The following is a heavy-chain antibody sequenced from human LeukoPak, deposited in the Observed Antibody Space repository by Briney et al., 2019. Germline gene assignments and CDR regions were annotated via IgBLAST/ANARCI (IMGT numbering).Heavy chain of an antibody. CDR3: ANVSRGDNYGSADYAQ. D-gene: IGHD3-10*01. V-gene: IGHV1-2*02. Sequence: ASMRVRCNASRHNFSGYYIHWRRQAPGQGLVWMGFINPNSGGTHYAQEFQGRVTMTRDTSISTAYMELSSLTSDDTAVYYFANVSRGDNYGSADYAQWGQGTLITVSS. CDR2: INPNSGGT. J-gene: IGHJ4*02. CDR1: RHNFSGYY.